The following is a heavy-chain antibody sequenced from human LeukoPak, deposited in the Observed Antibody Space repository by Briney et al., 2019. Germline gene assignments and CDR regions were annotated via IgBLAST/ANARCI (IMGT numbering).Heavy chain of an antibody. CDR3: ARSLPRAYCGGDCYFDY. Sequence: SETLSLTCTVSGGSISSYYWSWIRQPPGKGLEWIGYIYYSGSTNHNPSLKSRVTISVDTSKNQFSLKLSSVTAADTAVYYCARSLPRAYCGGDCYFDYWGQGTLVTVSS. V-gene: IGHV4-59*01. J-gene: IGHJ4*02. CDR1: GGSISSYY. CDR2: IYYSGST. D-gene: IGHD2-21*02.